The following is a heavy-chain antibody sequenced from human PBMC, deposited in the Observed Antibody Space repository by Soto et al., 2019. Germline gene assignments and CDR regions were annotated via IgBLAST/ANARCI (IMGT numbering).Heavy chain of an antibody. Sequence: GASVKVSCKASGYTFTSYGISWVRQAPGQGLEWMGWISAYNGNTNYAQKLQGRVTMTTDKSTSTAYMELSSLRSEDTAVYYCARSLEEITIFGVVIPQTYYYYYGMDVWGQGTTVTVSS. V-gene: IGHV1-18*01. CDR2: ISAYNGNT. J-gene: IGHJ6*02. D-gene: IGHD3-3*01. CDR3: ARSLEEITIFGVVIPQTYYYYYGMDV. CDR1: GYTFTSYG.